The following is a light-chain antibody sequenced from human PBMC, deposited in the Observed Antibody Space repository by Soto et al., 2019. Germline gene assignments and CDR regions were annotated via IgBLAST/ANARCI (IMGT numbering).Light chain of an antibody. V-gene: IGKV3-15*01. CDR3: QQYNNWPLT. Sequence: EIVMTQFPATLSVSPGERATLSCRASQSVSSNLAWFQQKPGQAPRVLIYGISTRATGIPARFSGSGSETEFTLTINSLQSEDFAVYYCQQYNNWPLTFGGGTKVEIK. CDR2: GIS. CDR1: QSVSSN. J-gene: IGKJ4*01.